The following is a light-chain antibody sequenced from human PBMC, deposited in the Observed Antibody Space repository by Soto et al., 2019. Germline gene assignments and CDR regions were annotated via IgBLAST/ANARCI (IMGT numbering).Light chain of an antibody. Sequence: EIVMTQSPATLSVSPGERATLSCRASQSVSSNLAWYQQKPGQAPRLLIYGAFTRASGFPARFSGGGSGTEFTLTISSLQSEDFAVYYCQQYNNWPSITFGQGTKVDI. V-gene: IGKV3-15*01. CDR2: GAF. J-gene: IGKJ1*01. CDR3: QQYNNWPSIT. CDR1: QSVSSN.